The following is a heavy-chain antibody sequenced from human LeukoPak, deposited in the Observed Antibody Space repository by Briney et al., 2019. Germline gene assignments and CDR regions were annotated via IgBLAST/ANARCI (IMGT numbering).Heavy chain of an antibody. CDR3: AISLWLNWFDP. Sequence: ASVKVSCKASGYTFTGYYMHWVRQAPGQGLEWMGIINPSGGSTSYAQKFQGRVTMTRDTSTSTVYMELSSLRSEDTAVYYCAISLWLNWFDPWGQGTLVTVSS. CDR1: GYTFTGYY. CDR2: INPSGGST. J-gene: IGHJ5*02. V-gene: IGHV1-46*01. D-gene: IGHD3-10*01.